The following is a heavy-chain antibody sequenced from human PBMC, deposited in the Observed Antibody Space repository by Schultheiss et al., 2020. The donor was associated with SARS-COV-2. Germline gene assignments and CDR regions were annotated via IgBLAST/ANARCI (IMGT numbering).Heavy chain of an antibody. V-gene: IGHV4-38-2*01. J-gene: IGHJ6*03. CDR3: ARSFYCSSTSCYTGWGFGSDYYYMDV. CDR2: IYYSGST. Sequence: GSLRLSCAVSGYSISSGYYWGWIRQPPGKGLGWIGGIYYSGSTYYNPSLKSRVTISVDTSKNQFSLKLSSVTAADTAVYYCARSFYCSSTSCYTGWGFGSDYYYMDVWGQGTLVTVSS. D-gene: IGHD2-2*02. CDR1: GYSISSGYY.